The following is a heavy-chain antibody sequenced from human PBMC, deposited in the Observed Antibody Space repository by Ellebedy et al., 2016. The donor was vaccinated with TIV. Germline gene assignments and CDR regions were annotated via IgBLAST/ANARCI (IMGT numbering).Heavy chain of an antibody. CDR3: ARLASYMADMDV. CDR2: FDPEDGET. V-gene: IGHV1-24*01. D-gene: IGHD2-15*01. Sequence: AASVKVSCKVSGYTLTELSIHWVRQAPGKGLEWMGGFDPEDGETTNAQKFQGRVTITADKSTSTAYMELSSLRSEDTAVYYCARLASYMADMDVWGQGTTVTVSS. CDR1: GYTLTELS. J-gene: IGHJ6*02.